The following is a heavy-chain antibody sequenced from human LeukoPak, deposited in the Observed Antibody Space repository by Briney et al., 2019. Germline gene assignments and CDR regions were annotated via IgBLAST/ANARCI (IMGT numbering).Heavy chain of an antibody. V-gene: IGHV3-48*01. J-gene: IGHJ4*02. D-gene: IGHD4-23*01. CDR2: ISSSSSNI. Sequence: GGSLRLSCAASGFTFSSYSMNWVRQAPGKGLEWVSYISSSSSNIYYADSVKGRFTISRDNAKNSLYLQMNSLRAEDTAVYYCARDRRWNIDYWGQGTLVTVSS. CDR3: ARDRRWNIDY. CDR1: GFTFSSYS.